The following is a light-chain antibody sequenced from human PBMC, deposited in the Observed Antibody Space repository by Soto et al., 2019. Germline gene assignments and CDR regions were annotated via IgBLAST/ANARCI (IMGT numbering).Light chain of an antibody. CDR1: QSVRNN. J-gene: IGKJ5*01. V-gene: IGKV3-15*01. Sequence: IVMRQSTSTLLVSPGDRATISLRASQSVRNNLAWYQQKPGQAPSLLIYGASTRATGIPARFSGSGSGTEFTLTSISLQSEDFAVYFCHQYNNWPRTCGQGTQLDIK. CDR2: GAS. CDR3: HQYNNWPRT.